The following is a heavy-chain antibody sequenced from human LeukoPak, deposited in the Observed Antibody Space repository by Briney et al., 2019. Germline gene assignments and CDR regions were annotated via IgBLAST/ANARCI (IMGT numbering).Heavy chain of an antibody. J-gene: IGHJ3*02. V-gene: IGHV3-48*03. Sequence: GGSLRLSCVGSGFTFSGFEMNWVRQAPGKGLEWVSYISSGGRTIYYADSVKGRFTVSRDNAKRSLYLQMTSLRAEDTAVYYCARDRTRYELGAFDIWGQGTMVTVSS. CDR3: ARDRTRYELGAFDI. CDR2: ISSGGRTI. CDR1: GFTFSGFE. D-gene: IGHD5-12*01.